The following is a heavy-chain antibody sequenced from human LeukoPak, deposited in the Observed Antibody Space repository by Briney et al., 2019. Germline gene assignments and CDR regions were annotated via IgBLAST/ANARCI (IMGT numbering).Heavy chain of an antibody. CDR3: AKDGAYNAGWFDP. D-gene: IGHD5-24*01. J-gene: IGHJ5*02. Sequence: GGSLRLSCAASGFTFSSFGMHWVRQAPGKGLEWVAFIRYDGGNQYYADSLKGRFTISRDNSKNTLYLQMNSLRTEDTAVYYCAKDGAYNAGWFDPWGQGTLVTVSS. CDR1: GFTFSSFG. CDR2: IRYDGGNQ. V-gene: IGHV3-30*02.